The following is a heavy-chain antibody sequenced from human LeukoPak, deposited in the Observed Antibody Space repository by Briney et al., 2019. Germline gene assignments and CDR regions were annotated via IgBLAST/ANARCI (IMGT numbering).Heavy chain of an antibody. V-gene: IGHV4-34*01. D-gene: IGHD6-13*01. CDR2: INHSGST. CDR1: GGSFSGYY. J-gene: IGHJ4*02. Sequence: SETLSLTCAVYGGSFSGYYVSWIRQPPGQGLEWIGEINHSGSTNYNPSLKTRVTISVDTSKNQFSLKLCSVTAADTAVYYCARGIAPAGTDVLPVGDGDYWGQGTLVPVSS. CDR3: ARGIAPAGTDVLPVGDGDY.